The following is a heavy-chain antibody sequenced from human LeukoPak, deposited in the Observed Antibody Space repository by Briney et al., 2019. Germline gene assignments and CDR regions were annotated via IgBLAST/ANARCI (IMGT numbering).Heavy chain of an antibody. Sequence: PSETLSLTCTVSGGSISSYYWSWIRQPPGKGLEWIGYIYYSGSTNYNPSLKSRVTISVDTSKNQFSLTLSSVTAADTAVYYCARATLLGGSPLDYWGQGTLVTVSS. V-gene: IGHV4-59*12. J-gene: IGHJ4*02. CDR2: IYYSGST. CDR1: GGSISSYY. D-gene: IGHD1-26*01. CDR3: ARATLLGGSPLDY.